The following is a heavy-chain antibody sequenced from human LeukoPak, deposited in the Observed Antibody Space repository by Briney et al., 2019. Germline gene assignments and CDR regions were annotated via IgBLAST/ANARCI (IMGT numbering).Heavy chain of an antibody. Sequence: GGSLRLSCAASGFTFSGAAMHWVRQASGKGPEWVGHIRSKPNNYATAYAASVKGRFTISRDDSKNTAYLQMNSLKIEDTAVYYCTRPLGAAAGTYFDPWGQGTLVTVSS. V-gene: IGHV3-73*01. CDR1: GFTFSGAA. J-gene: IGHJ5*02. CDR2: IRSKPNNYAT. CDR3: TRPLGAAAGTYFDP. D-gene: IGHD6-13*01.